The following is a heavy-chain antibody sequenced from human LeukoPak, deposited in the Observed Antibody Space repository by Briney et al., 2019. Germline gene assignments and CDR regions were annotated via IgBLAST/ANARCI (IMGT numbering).Heavy chain of an antibody. Sequence: SETLSLTCTVSGGSISNYYWSWIRQPPGKGLEWVGYIYYSGSTNYNPSLKSRVTISVDTSKNQFSLKLSSVTAADTAVYYCARLPGDYVWGSYRSIRGFDYWGQGTLVTVSS. CDR2: IYYSGST. V-gene: IGHV4-59*08. CDR3: ARLPGDYVWGSYRSIRGFDY. J-gene: IGHJ4*02. D-gene: IGHD3-16*02. CDR1: GGSISNYY.